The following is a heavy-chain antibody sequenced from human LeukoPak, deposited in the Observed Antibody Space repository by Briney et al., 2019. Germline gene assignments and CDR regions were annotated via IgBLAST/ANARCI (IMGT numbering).Heavy chain of an antibody. V-gene: IGHV3-30*18. CDR3: AKERGTTTWFDT. CDR1: GFIFSSYG. J-gene: IGHJ5*02. D-gene: IGHD2-2*01. CDR2: MSYDGSNK. Sequence: GRSLRLSCTAAGFIFSSYGMHWVRQPPGMWLEWVAVMSYDGSNKFYADSVTPLFTISRHNSKNTLYLQMNRLRVDDRAVYYCAKERGTTTWFDTWGQGTLVTVSS.